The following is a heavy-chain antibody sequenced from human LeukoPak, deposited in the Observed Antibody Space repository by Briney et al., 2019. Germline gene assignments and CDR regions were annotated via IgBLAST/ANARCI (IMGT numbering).Heavy chain of an antibody. V-gene: IGHV3-21*01. D-gene: IGHD3-22*01. CDR3: ARASKYYYDSSGYPLDY. CDR1: RFTFSSYS. Sequence: GSLTLSCAASRFTFSSYSMIWVRPAPGKGLAWVSSISSSSSSIYYADSVKGRFTISRDNAKNSLYLQMNSLRAEDTAVYYCARASKYYYDSSGYPLDYWGQGTLVTVSS. J-gene: IGHJ4*02. CDR2: ISSSSSSI.